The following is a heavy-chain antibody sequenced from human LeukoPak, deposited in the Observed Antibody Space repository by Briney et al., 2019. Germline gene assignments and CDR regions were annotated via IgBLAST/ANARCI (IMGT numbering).Heavy chain of an antibody. V-gene: IGHV3-9*01. D-gene: IGHD6-19*01. J-gene: IGHJ4*02. CDR3: AKDGGYSSGWPFDY. CDR2: ISWNSGSI. CDR1: GFTFDDYA. Sequence: GGSLRLSCAASGFTFDDYAMHWVRQAPGKGLEWVSGISWNSGSIGYADSVKGRFTISRDNAKNSLYLQMNSLGAEDTALYYCAKDGGYSSGWPFDYWGQGTLVTVSS.